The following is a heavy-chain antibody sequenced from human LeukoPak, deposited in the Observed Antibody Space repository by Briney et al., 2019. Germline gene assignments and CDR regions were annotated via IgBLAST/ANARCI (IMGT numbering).Heavy chain of an antibody. D-gene: IGHD6-19*01. CDR3: ARHSSGWTFDP. Sequence: GESLRISCKGSGYSFTSYWISWVRQMPGKGLEWMGRIDPSDSYTNYSPSFQGHVSISADKSISTAYLQCSGLKAPDTAMYYCARHSSGWTFDPWGQGTLVTVSS. CDR1: GYSFTSYW. V-gene: IGHV5-10-1*01. CDR2: IDPSDSYT. J-gene: IGHJ5*02.